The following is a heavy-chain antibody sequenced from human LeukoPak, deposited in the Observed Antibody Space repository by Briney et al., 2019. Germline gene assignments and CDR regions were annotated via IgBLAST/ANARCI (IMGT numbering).Heavy chain of an antibody. CDR2: IDSTSRYI. V-gene: IGHV3-21*06. CDR1: GFTFSTYG. CDR3: ARDSYYGSGRFRQY. J-gene: IGHJ1*01. D-gene: IGHD3-10*01. Sequence: PGESLRLSCAASGFTFSTYGMHWVRQVPGKGLDWVSYIDSTSRYIEYADSVKGRFTISRDNARNLVYLQMDTLRSDDTAVYYCARDSYYGSGRFRQYWGQGILVTVS.